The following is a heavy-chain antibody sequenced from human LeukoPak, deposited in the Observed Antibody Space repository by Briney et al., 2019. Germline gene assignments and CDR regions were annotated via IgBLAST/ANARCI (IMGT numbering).Heavy chain of an antibody. D-gene: IGHD3-10*01. V-gene: IGHV7-4-1*02. CDR3: AREGILWFGESLFWFDP. Sequence: ASVKVSCKASGYTFTSYAMNWVRQAPGQGLEWMGWINTNTGNPTYAQGFTGRFVFSLDTSVSTAYLQISSLKAEDTAVYYCAREGILWFGESLFWFDPWGQGTLVTVSS. CDR2: INTNTGNP. J-gene: IGHJ5*02. CDR1: GYTFTSYA.